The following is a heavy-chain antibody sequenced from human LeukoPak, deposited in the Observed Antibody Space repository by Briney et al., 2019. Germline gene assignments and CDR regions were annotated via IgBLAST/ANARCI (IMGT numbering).Heavy chain of an antibody. CDR1: GGSISSYY. CDR3: ARLRVGYFDY. Sequence: SETLSLTCTVSGGSISSYYWSWIRQPPGKGLEWIGSIYYSGSTYYNPSLKSRVTISVDTSKNQFSLKLSSVTAADTAVYYCARLRVGYFDYWGQGTLVTVSS. J-gene: IGHJ4*02. D-gene: IGHD2-2*01. CDR2: IYYSGST. V-gene: IGHV4-59*05.